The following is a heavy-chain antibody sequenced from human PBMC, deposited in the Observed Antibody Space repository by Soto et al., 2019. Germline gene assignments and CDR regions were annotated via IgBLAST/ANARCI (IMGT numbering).Heavy chain of an antibody. V-gene: IGHV1-8*01. D-gene: IGHD2-2*01. CDR2: MNPNSGNT. CDR3: ARTERDIVVVPAATDYYMDV. J-gene: IGHJ6*03. Sequence: GPSVKVSCKASGYTFTSYDINWVRQATGQGLEWMGWMNPNSGNTGYAQKFQGRVTMTRNTSISTAYMELSSLRSEDTAVYYCARTERDIVVVPAATDYYMDVWGKGTTVTVSS. CDR1: GYTFTSYD.